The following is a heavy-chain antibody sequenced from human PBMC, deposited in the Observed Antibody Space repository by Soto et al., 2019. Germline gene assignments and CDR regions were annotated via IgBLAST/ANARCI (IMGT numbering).Heavy chain of an antibody. Sequence: SVKVSCKASGGTFSSYAISWVRQAPGQGLEWMGGIIPIFGTANYAQKFQGRVTITADESTSTAYMELSSLRSEDTAVYYCARELDSSDQSLDYWGQGTLVTGFS. V-gene: IGHV1-69*13. CDR2: IIPIFGTA. CDR1: GGTFSSYA. CDR3: ARELDSSDQSLDY. D-gene: IGHD6-19*01. J-gene: IGHJ4*02.